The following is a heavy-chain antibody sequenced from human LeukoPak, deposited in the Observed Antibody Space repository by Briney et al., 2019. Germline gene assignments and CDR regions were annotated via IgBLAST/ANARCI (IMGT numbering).Heavy chain of an antibody. V-gene: IGHV4-4*07. CDR3: ARDRPHYYYMDV. D-gene: IGHD6-6*01. CDR2: VYTSGTT. CDR1: GGSFSGYY. Sequence: SETLSLTCTVSGGSFSGYYWNWIRRPAGKGLEWIGRVYTSGTTNYNPSLKSRVTMSVDTSKHQFSLKVISVTAADTAVYYCARDRPHYYYMDVWGKGTTVTVSS. J-gene: IGHJ6*03.